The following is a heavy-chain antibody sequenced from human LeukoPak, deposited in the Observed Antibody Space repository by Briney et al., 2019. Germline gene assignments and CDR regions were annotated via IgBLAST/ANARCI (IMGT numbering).Heavy chain of an antibody. CDR1: GGSISSSSYY. Sequence: KTSETLSLTCTVSGGSISSSSYYWGWIRQPPGKGLEWIGSIYYSGSTYYNPSLKSRVTISVDTSKNQFSLKLSSVTAADTAVYYCASSGYYDILTGYYPPPLGYWGQGTLVTVSS. J-gene: IGHJ4*02. D-gene: IGHD3-9*01. V-gene: IGHV4-39*01. CDR3: ASSGYYDILTGYYPPPLGY. CDR2: IYYSGST.